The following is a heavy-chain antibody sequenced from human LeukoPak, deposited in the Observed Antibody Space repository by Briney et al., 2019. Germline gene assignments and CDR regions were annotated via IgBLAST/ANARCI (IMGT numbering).Heavy chain of an antibody. CDR3: ARESDSYGYDY. CDR1: GFTVSNNY. Sequence: QPGGSLRLSCAASGFTVSNNYMSWLRQAPGKGPEWVSVIYSDGSTYYADSVKGRFTISRDNSKNTLYLQMNSLRAEDTAVYYCARESDSYGYDYWGQGTLVTASS. J-gene: IGHJ4*02. CDR2: IYSDGST. D-gene: IGHD5-18*01. V-gene: IGHV3-53*01.